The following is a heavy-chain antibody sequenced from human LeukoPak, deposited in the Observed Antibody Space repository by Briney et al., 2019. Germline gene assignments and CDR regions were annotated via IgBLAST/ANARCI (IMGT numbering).Heavy chain of an antibody. J-gene: IGHJ4*02. CDR3: ARGKSRGGHIDY. CDR2: INHSGST. Sequence: SETLSLTCAVYGGSFSGYYWSWIRQPPGKGLEWIGEINHSGSTYYNPSLKSRVTISVDTSKNQFSLKLRSVTAADTAMYCARGKSRGGHIDYWGQGTLVTVSS. V-gene: IGHV4-34*01. CDR1: GGSFSGYY. D-gene: IGHD3-16*01.